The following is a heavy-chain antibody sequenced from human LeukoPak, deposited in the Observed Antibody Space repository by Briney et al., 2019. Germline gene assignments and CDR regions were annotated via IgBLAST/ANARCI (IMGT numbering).Heavy chain of an antibody. Sequence: GGSLRLSCAASGFTFSDYYMSWIRQAPGKGLEWVSYISSSATTIYYADSVKGRFTISRDNAKNSLYLQMNSLTAEDTAVYYCARTRYSSGWFDYWGQGTLVTVSS. CDR1: GFTFSDYY. CDR2: ISSSATTI. J-gene: IGHJ4*02. D-gene: IGHD6-19*01. CDR3: ARTRYSSGWFDY. V-gene: IGHV3-11*04.